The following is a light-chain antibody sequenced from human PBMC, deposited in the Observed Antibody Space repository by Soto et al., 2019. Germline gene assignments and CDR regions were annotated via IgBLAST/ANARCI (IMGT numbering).Light chain of an antibody. Sequence: EIVLTQSPFTLSFSPVERSTLSFSASQSVSSSYLAWYQQKPGQAPRLLIYRTSNRATGIPDRFSGSGSGTDFTLTISRLEPEDFAVYWCQQYDSSPRTFGQGTKVDIK. CDR1: QSVSSSY. J-gene: IGKJ1*01. CDR2: RTS. CDR3: QQYDSSPRT. V-gene: IGKV3-20*01.